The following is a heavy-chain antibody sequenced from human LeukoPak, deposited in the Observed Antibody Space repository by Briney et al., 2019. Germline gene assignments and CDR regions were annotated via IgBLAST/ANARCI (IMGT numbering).Heavy chain of an antibody. Sequence: GASVKVSCKASGGTFSSYAISWVRQAPGQGLEWMGGIIPIFGTANYAQKFQGRVTMTADESTSTAYMELSSLTSEDTAGYDCTRCQPSGQPNPFDYWGQGTLVTVSS. J-gene: IGHJ4*02. CDR1: GGTFSSYA. CDR3: TRCQPSGQPNPFDY. CDR2: IIPIFGTA. V-gene: IGHV1-69*13. D-gene: IGHD6-25*01.